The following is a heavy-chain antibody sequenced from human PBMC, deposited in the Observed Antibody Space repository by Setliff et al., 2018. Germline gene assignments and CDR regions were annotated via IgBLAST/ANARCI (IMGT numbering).Heavy chain of an antibody. CDR1: GYTFTGYY. Sequence: ASVKVSCKASGYTFTGYYMHWVRQAPGQGLEWMGWVNPNSGGTNYAQKFQGWVTMTRDTSISTAYMELSRPRSDDTAVYYCARSRDGGNSSGYSGAFDIWGQGTMVTVS. V-gene: IGHV1-2*04. CDR2: VNPNSGGT. D-gene: IGHD3-22*01. CDR3: ARSRDGGNSSGYSGAFDI. J-gene: IGHJ3*02.